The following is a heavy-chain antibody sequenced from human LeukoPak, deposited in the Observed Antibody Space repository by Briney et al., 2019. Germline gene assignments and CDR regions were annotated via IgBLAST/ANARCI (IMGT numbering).Heavy chain of an antibody. D-gene: IGHD3-10*01. CDR2: INDSGST. CDR1: GGSFSGYY. CDR3: ARGDSSGSYYAPLDS. V-gene: IGHV4-34*01. Sequence: SETLSLTCAVYGGSFSGYYWTWIRQPPGKGLEWIGEINDSGSTDYNPSLKSRVTISMDTSKNPFSLRVTSVTAADTAVYYCARGDSSGSYYAPLDSWGQGTLVTVSS. J-gene: IGHJ4*02.